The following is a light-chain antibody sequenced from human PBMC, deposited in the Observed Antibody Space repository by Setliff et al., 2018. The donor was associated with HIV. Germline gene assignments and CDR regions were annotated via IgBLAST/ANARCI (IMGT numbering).Light chain of an antibody. J-gene: IGLJ1*01. CDR2: DVS. Sequence: QSVLTQPASVSGSPGQSITISCTGASSDIGTYNYVSWYQQHPGKAPKLLIYDVSNRPSGVSNRFSGSKSGNTASLTISGLQAEDECDYYCSSYTSTTFYVFGTGTKVTV. CDR1: SSDIGTYNY. CDR3: SSYTSTTFYV. V-gene: IGLV2-14*03.